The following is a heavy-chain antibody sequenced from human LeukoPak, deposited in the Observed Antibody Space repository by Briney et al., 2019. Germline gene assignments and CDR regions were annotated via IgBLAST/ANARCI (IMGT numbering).Heavy chain of an antibody. CDR1: GYTFTSYA. V-gene: IGHV7-4-1*02. D-gene: IGHD6-13*01. CDR2: INTNTGNP. J-gene: IGHJ4*02. CDR3: ARSTPMAGAAAGLDY. Sequence: ASVKVSCKASGYTFTSYAMNWVRQAPGQGLEWMGWINTNTGNPTYAQGFTGRFVFSLDTSVSTAYLQISSLKAEDTAVYYCARSTPMAGAAAGLDYWGLGTLVTVSS.